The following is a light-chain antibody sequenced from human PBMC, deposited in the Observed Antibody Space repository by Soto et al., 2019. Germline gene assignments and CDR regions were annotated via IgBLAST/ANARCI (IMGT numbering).Light chain of an antibody. J-gene: IGKJ4*01. CDR2: AAS. V-gene: IGKV1-39*01. CDR3: QQSFSIPHFS. Sequence: DIQMTQSPSSLSASVGDRVTITCRASQSISTYLKWYQQKPGKAPKILIYAASSLQSAVPSRFSGSGSGTDFSLTMSSLEPEDFATYYCQQSFSIPHFSCGGGPKVEFK. CDR1: QSISTY.